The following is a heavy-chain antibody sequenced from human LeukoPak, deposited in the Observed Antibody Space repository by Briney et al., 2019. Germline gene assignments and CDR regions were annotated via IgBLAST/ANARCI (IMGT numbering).Heavy chain of an antibody. V-gene: IGHV3-64*01. D-gene: IGHD5-18*01. CDR1: GVTFSSYA. CDR2: ITSDGGNT. CDR3: ARERGYTYGYAYDI. J-gene: IGHJ3*02. Sequence: GGSLRLSCAASGVTFSSYAMHWVRQAPGKGLEYVSAITSDGGNTYYAHSVRGRFTISRDNSKNTLYLQMGSLRVEDMAVYYCARERGYTYGYAYDIWGPGTMVIVSS.